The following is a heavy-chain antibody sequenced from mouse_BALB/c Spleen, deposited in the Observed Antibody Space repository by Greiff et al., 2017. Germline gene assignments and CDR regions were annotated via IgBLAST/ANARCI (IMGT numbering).Heavy chain of an antibody. CDR1: GFTFSDYY. Sequence: EVKLMESGGGLVKPGGSLKLSCAASGFTFSDYYMYWVRQTPEKRLEWVATISDGGSYTYYPDSVKGRFTISRDNAKNNLYLQMSSLKSEDTAMYYCARGGIYGYYFDYWGQGTTLTVSS. CDR3: ARGGIYGYYFDY. V-gene: IGHV5-4*02. J-gene: IGHJ2*01. D-gene: IGHD2-2*01. CDR2: ISDGGSYT.